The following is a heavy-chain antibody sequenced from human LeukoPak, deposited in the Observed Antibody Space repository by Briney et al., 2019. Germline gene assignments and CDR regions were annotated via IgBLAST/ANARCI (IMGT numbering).Heavy chain of an antibody. V-gene: IGHV4-39*01. J-gene: IGHJ2*01. Sequence: SETLSLTCTVSGGSISSSSYYWGWIRQPPGKGLEWIGSIYYSGSTYYNPSLKSRVTISVDTSKNQFSLKLSSVTAADTAVYYCASVGLVPSSILDYWYFDLWGRGTLVTVSS. CDR1: GGSISSSSYY. D-gene: IGHD2-2*01. CDR3: ASVGLVPSSILDYWYFDL. CDR2: IYYSGST.